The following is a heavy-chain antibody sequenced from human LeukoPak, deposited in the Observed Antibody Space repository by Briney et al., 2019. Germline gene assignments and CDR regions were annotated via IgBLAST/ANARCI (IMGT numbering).Heavy chain of an antibody. Sequence: GASVKVSCEASGYTLTSYGINWMRQAPGQGPEWMGWISTQTGNTNYAQKVQGRLTLTTDRSTNTAYMELRGLRSDDTAVYYCASIAVAANLFDYWGQGTLVTVSS. CDR2: ISTQTGNT. CDR1: GYTLTSYG. CDR3: ASIAVAANLFDY. V-gene: IGHV1-18*01. D-gene: IGHD6-19*01. J-gene: IGHJ4*02.